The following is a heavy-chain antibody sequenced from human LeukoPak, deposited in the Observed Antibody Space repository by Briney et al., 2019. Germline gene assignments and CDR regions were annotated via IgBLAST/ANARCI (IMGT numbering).Heavy chain of an antibody. CDR1: GGTFSSYA. CDR3: AESIGYSYGYDY. V-gene: IGHV1-69*05. D-gene: IGHD5-18*01. CDR2: IIPIFGTA. Sequence: SVKVSCKASGGTFSSYAISWVRQAPGQGLEWMGGIIPIFGTASYAQKFQGRVTITTDESTSTAYMELSSLRSEDTAVYYCAESIGYSYGYDYWGQGTLVTVSS. J-gene: IGHJ4*02.